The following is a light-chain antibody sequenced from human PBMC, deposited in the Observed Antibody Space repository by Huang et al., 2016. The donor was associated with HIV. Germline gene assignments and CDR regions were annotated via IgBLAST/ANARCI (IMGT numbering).Light chain of an antibody. CDR3: QQSARTPRT. J-gene: IGKJ2*01. V-gene: IGKV1-39*01. CDR1: QNIKRY. Sequence: DIQITQSPSSLSASVGDTVNITCRASQNIKRYLNWYQQEPGKAPKLLISAASNLQSGVPSTFSGSGSGTDFTLTINSLQPEDSATYYCQQSARTPRTFGQGTKLEI. CDR2: AAS.